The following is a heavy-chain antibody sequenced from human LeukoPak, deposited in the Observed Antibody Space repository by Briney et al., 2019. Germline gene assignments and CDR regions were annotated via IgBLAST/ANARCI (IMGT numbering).Heavy chain of an antibody. V-gene: IGHV3-48*01. J-gene: IGHJ4*02. CDR3: ARDLRPARYFDY. Sequence: PGGSLRLSRAASGFIFSTYSMNWVRQAPGKGLEWVSFISSSSSTIYYADSVKGRFIISRDNAKSSLYLQMNSLRAEDTAVYYCARDLRPARYFDYWGQGTLVTVSS. CDR2: ISSSSSTI. CDR1: GFIFSTYS. D-gene: IGHD6-6*01.